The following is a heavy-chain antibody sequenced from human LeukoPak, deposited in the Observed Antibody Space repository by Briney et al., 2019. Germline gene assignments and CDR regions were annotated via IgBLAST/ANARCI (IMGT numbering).Heavy chain of an antibody. Sequence: SETLSLTCTVSGGSISSSSYYWGWIRQPPGKGLEWIGSFCYSRNTQYNASLKSRVTISVDTSKNQFSLKLSSVTAADTAVYYCAREGTAGTNLNWFDPWGQGTLVTVSS. J-gene: IGHJ5*02. V-gene: IGHV4-39*07. CDR3: AREGTAGTNLNWFDP. D-gene: IGHD1-1*01. CDR1: GGSISSSSYY. CDR2: FCYSRNT.